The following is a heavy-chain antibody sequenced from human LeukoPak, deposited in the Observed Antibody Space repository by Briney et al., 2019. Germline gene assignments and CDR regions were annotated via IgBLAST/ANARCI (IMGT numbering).Heavy chain of an antibody. Sequence: SETLSLTCAVSGGSFSGYYWSWIRQPPGKGLEWIGEINHSGSTNYNPSLKSRVTISVDTSKNQFSLKLSSVTAADTAVYYCARGRPVITMVRGVTGGYSYGVDYFDYWGQGTLVTVSS. CDR2: INHSGST. D-gene: IGHD3-10*01. CDR1: GGSFSGYY. V-gene: IGHV4-34*01. J-gene: IGHJ4*02. CDR3: ARGRPVITMVRGVTGGYSYGVDYFDY.